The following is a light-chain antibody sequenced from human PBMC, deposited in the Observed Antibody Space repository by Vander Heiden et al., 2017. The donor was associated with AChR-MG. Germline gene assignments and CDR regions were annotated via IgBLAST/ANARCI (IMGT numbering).Light chain of an antibody. CDR2: DVS. J-gene: IGLJ3*02. Sequence: QSALPPPSFVSGSPGQPTTIACPGTSRDVDGDNYVSCYQQHPGKALKLMIYDVSGRPSGVSDRFSGSKSGNTASLTISGLQAEDEAAYYCSSVTTSSTRVFGGGTKLTVL. CDR3: SSVTTSSTRV. CDR1: SRDVDGDNY. V-gene: IGLV2-14*03.